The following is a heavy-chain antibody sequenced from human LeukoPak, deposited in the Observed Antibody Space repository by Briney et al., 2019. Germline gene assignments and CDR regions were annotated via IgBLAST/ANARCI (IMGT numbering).Heavy chain of an antibody. Sequence: PSETLSLTCTVSGGSISSGDYYWSWIRQPPGKGLEWIGYIYYSGSTCYNPSLKSRVTISVDTSKNQFSLKLSSVTAADTAVYYCARGYDFWSGYYPPAGWFDPWGQGTLVTVSS. V-gene: IGHV4-30-4*08. CDR3: ARGYDFWSGYYPPAGWFDP. CDR2: IYYSGST. J-gene: IGHJ5*02. D-gene: IGHD3-3*01. CDR1: GGSISSGDYY.